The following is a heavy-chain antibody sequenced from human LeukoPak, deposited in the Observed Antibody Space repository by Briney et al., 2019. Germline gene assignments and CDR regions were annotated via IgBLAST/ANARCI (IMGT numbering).Heavy chain of an antibody. V-gene: IGHV4-34*01. Sequence: KPSETLSLTCAVYGGSFSGYYWSWIRQPPGKGLEWVEEINHSGSTNYNPSLKSRVTISVDTSKNQFSLKLSSVTAADTAVYYCARGLDGDYDYYCYYGMDVWGQGTTVTVSS. CDR3: ARGLDGDYDYYCYYGMDV. CDR2: INHSGST. CDR1: GGSFSGYY. J-gene: IGHJ6*02. D-gene: IGHD4-17*01.